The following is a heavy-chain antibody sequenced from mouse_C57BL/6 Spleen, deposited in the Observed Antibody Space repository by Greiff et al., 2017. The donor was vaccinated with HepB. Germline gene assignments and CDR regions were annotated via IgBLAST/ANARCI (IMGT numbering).Heavy chain of an antibody. CDR3: ARSKWDWFAY. D-gene: IGHD4-1*02. J-gene: IGHJ3*01. CDR1: GYTFTSYW. V-gene: IGHV1-55*01. Sequence: VQLQQSGAELVKPGASVKMSCKASGYTFTSYWITWVKQRPGPGLEWVGDIYPGSGSTNYNEKFKSKATLTVDTSSSTAYMQLSSLTAEDSAVYYCARSKWDWFAYWGQGTLVTVAA. CDR2: IYPGSGST.